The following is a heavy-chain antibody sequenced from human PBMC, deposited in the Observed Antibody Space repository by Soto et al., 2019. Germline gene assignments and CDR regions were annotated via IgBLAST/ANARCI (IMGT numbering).Heavy chain of an antibody. CDR2: IYYSGST. CDR3: ARHGRAVAGMGDY. V-gene: IGHV4-59*08. J-gene: IGHJ4*02. D-gene: IGHD6-19*01. Sequence: QVQLQESGPGLVKPSETLSLTCTVSGGSISSYYWSWIRQPPGKGLEWIGYIYYSGSTNYNPSLKSRVTISVDTSKNQFSLKLSSVTAADTAVYYCARHGRAVAGMGDYWGQGTLVTVSS. CDR1: GGSISSYY.